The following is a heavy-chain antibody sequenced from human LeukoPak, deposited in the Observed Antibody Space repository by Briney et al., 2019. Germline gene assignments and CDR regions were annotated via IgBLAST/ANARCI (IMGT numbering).Heavy chain of an antibody. D-gene: IGHD2-2*01. CDR2: IYYSGST. CDR1: GGSISSYSYY. V-gene: IGHV4-61*01. CDR3: ARESVHCSSTSCYSGFDP. J-gene: IGHJ5*02. Sequence: SETLSLTCTVSGGSISSYSYYWGWIRQPPGKGLEWIGYIYYSGSTNYNPSLKSRVTISVDTSKNQFSLKLSSVTAADTAVYYCARESVHCSSTSCYSGFDPWGQGTLVTVSS.